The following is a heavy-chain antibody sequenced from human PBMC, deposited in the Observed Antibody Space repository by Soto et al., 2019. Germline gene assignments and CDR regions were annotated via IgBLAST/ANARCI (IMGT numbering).Heavy chain of an antibody. CDR1: GGSNSISSYY. D-gene: IGHD6-19*01. CDR2: IYYSGST. V-gene: IGHV4-39*01. CDR3: ARREGARQQWLVGLGAFDI. J-gene: IGHJ3*02. Sequence: SEPLSLNFTGSGGSNSISSYYRGWIRQSPGKGLEWIGSIYYSGSTYYNPSLKSRVTISVDTSKNQFSLKLSSVTAADTAVYYCARREGARQQWLVGLGAFDIWGQGT.